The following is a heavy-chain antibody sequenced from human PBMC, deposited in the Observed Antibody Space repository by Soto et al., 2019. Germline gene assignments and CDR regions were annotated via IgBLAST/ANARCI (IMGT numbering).Heavy chain of an antibody. J-gene: IGHJ4*02. CDR2: ISYDGSNK. CDR3: ARVRNYYDRNYFDY. CDR1: GLSFSSYG. D-gene: IGHD3-22*01. Sequence: PGGSLRLSCADSGLSFSSYGMHWVRQAPGEGLEWVAAISYDGSNKNYLASVEGRFTISRDNAKNTLYLQMNSLRAEDTAVYYCARVRNYYDRNYFDYWGQGTLVTVSS. V-gene: IGHV3-30*03.